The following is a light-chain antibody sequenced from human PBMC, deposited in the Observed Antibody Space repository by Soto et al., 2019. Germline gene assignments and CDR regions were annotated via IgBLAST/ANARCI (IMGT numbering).Light chain of an antibody. CDR3: QQYGSSPFT. CDR2: GAS. Sequence: EIVLTQSPGTLSLSPGERATLSCRASQSVSSSYLAWYQQKPGQAPRLLIYGASSRATGIPDRFSGSGSGTDFTLTISRREPEDFAVYYSQQYGSSPFTFGPGTKVDIK. CDR1: QSVSSSY. J-gene: IGKJ3*01. V-gene: IGKV3-20*01.